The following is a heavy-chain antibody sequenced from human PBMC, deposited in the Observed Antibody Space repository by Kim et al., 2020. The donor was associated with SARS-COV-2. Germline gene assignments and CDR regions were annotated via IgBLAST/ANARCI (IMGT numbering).Heavy chain of an antibody. V-gene: IGHV3-23*01. CDR1: GFTFSSYA. Sequence: GGSLRLSCAASGFTFSSYAMSWVRQAPGKGLEWVSAISGSGGSTYYADSVKGRFTISRDNSKNTLYLQMNSLRAEDTAVYYCAKDTRDSSGYAPLDAFDIWGQGTMVTVSS. J-gene: IGHJ3*02. D-gene: IGHD3-22*01. CDR3: AKDTRDSSGYAPLDAFDI. CDR2: ISGSGGST.